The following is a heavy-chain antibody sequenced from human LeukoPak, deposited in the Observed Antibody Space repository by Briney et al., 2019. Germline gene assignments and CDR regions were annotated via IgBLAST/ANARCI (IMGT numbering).Heavy chain of an antibody. V-gene: IGHV1-2*02. CDR2: INPNSGGT. D-gene: IGHD3-3*01. CDR1: GYTFTGYY. J-gene: IGHJ6*02. Sequence: ASVKVSCKASGYTFTGYYMRWVRQAPGQGLEWMGWINPNSGGTNYAQKFQGRVTMTRDTSISTAYMELSRLRSDDTAVYYCARAFYYVWSGYTGAPRDGMDVWGQGTTVTVSS. CDR3: ARAFYYVWSGYTGAPRDGMDV.